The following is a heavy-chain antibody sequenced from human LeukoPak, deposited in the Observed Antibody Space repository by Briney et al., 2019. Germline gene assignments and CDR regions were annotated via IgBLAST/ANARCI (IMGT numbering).Heavy chain of an antibody. D-gene: IGHD5-18*01. J-gene: IGHJ4*02. CDR3: ARNTSLRSDTTMVTVFDY. Sequence: WETLSLTCAVSGYSISSGYYWGWIRQPPGKGLEWIGSIYTSGSTVYSPSLKSRFTISVDTSKNQFSLRLNSLTAADTAMYNCARNTSLRSDTTMVTVFDYWGQGTLVTVSS. V-gene: IGHV4-38-2*01. CDR1: GYSISSGYY. CDR2: IYTSGST.